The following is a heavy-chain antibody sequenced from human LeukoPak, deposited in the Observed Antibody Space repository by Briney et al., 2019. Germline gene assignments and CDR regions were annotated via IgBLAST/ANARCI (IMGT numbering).Heavy chain of an antibody. CDR2: ISNDGGGT. V-gene: IGHV3-23*01. D-gene: IGHD3-22*01. Sequence: GALRLSCAASGFIFNNYGLIWARQAPGKGLEWVSAISNDGGGTNYADFVKGRFTISRDNSKNTLFLQMNSLRAEDTALYYCAKGSSGYFVDLWGQGTLVTVSS. CDR1: GFIFNNYG. CDR3: AKGSSGYFVDL. J-gene: IGHJ5*02.